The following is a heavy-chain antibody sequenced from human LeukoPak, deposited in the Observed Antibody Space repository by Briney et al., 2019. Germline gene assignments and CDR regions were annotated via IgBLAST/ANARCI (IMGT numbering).Heavy chain of an antibody. CDR3: ARGGTEYQLLHIRGDDY. D-gene: IGHD2-2*01. V-gene: IGHV1-2*02. Sequence: GASVKVSCKASGYTFTGYYMHWVRQAPEQGLEWMGWINPNSGGTNYAQKFQGRVTMTRDTSISTAYMELSRLRSDDTAVYYCARGGTEYQLLHIRGDDYWGQGTLVTVSS. CDR2: INPNSGGT. J-gene: IGHJ4*02. CDR1: GYTFTGYY.